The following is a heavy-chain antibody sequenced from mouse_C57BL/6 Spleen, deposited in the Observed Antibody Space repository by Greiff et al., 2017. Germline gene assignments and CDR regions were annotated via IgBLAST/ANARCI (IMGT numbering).Heavy chain of an antibody. J-gene: IGHJ2*01. CDR3: ARQQLGRGFDY. V-gene: IGHV5-9*01. D-gene: IGHD4-1*02. CDR2: ISGGGGNT. Sequence: DVMLVESGGGLVKPGGSLKLSCAASGFTFSSYTMSWVRQTPEKRLEWVATISGGGGNTYYPDSVKGRFTISRDNAKNTLYLQMSSLRSEDTALYYCARQQLGRGFDYWGQGTTLTVSS. CDR1: GFTFSSYT.